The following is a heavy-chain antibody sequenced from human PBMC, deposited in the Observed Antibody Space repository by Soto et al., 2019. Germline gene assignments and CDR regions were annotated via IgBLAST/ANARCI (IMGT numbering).Heavy chain of an antibody. V-gene: IGHV4-59*01. CDR3: ARGGGRKNDAFDI. CDR1: GGSISSYY. D-gene: IGHD3-16*01. Sequence: SETLSLTCTVSGGSISSYYWSWIRQPPGKGLEWIGYIYYSGSTNYNPSLKSRVTISVDTSKNQFSLKLSSVTAADTTVYYCARGGGRKNDAFDIWGQGTMVTVSS. CDR2: IYYSGST. J-gene: IGHJ3*02.